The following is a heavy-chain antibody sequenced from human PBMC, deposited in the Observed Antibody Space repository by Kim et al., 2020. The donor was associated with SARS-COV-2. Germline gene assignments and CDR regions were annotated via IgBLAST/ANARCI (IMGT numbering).Heavy chain of an antibody. CDR3: ARHHQAAAGLLGFDY. J-gene: IGHJ4*02. Sequence: SETLSLTCTVSGGSISSSSYYWGWIRQPPGKGLEWIGSIYYSGSTYYNPSLKSRVTISVDTSKNQFSLKLSSVTAADTAVYYCARHHQAAAGLLGFDYWGQGTLVTVSS. CDR2: IYYSGST. D-gene: IGHD6-13*01. V-gene: IGHV4-39*01. CDR1: GGSISSSSYY.